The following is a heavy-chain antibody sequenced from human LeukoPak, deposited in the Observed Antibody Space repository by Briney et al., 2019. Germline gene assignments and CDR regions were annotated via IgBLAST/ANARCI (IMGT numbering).Heavy chain of an antibody. Sequence: PGGSLRLSCAASGFTFSSYSMNWVRQAPGKGLERVSYISSSSSTIYYADSVKGRFTISRDNSKNTLYLQMNSLRAEDTAVYYCAPGGGSGRNLLYNWFDPWGQGTLVTVSS. CDR2: ISSSSSTI. D-gene: IGHD3-10*01. CDR1: GFTFSSYS. CDR3: APGGGSGRNLLYNWFDP. J-gene: IGHJ5*02. V-gene: IGHV3-48*01.